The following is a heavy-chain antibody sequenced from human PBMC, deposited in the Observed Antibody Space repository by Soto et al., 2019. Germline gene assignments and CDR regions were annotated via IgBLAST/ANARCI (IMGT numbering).Heavy chain of an antibody. Sequence: QVQLVESGGGVVQPGRSLRLSCAASGFTFSSHSIRWVRQAPGKGLEWVAVISYDGSIKYYADSVKGRFTISRDNSKNTAYLQMNSLRAEDTAVFYCAREWSTSGDLDYWGQGTLVIVSS. CDR1: GFTFSSHS. CDR3: AREWSTSGDLDY. V-gene: IGHV3-30-3*01. J-gene: IGHJ4*02. D-gene: IGHD3-10*01. CDR2: ISYDGSIK.